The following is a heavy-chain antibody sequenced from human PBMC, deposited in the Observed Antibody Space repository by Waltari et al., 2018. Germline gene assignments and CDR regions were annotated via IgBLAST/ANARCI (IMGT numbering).Heavy chain of an antibody. J-gene: IGHJ4*02. V-gene: IGHV4-61*02. CDR3: ARLYSSSWYRDY. Sequence: QVQLQESGPGLVKPSQTLSLTCTVSGGSISSGSYYWSWIRQPAGKGLGWIGRIYTSGSTNYNPALKSRVTISVDTSKNQFSLKLSSVTAADTAVYYCARLYSSSWYRDYWGQGTLVTVSS. CDR1: GGSISSGSYY. D-gene: IGHD6-13*01. CDR2: IYTSGST.